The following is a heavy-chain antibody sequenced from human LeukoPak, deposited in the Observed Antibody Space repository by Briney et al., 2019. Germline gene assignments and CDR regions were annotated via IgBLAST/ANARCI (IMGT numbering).Heavy chain of an antibody. V-gene: IGHV3-23*01. D-gene: IGHD6-19*01. J-gene: IGHJ4*02. CDR2: ISGSGGST. CDR1: GFTFSGYA. Sequence: GGSLRLSCAASGFTFSGYAMSWVRQAPGKGLEWVSAISGSGGSTYYADSVKGRFTISRDNSKNTLYLQMNSLRAEDTAVYYCAKLLAVAGIGYWGQGTLVTVSS. CDR3: AKLLAVAGIGY.